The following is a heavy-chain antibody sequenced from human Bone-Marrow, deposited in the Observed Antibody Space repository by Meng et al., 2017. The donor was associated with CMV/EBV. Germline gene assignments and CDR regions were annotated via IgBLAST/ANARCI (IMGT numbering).Heavy chain of an antibody. Sequence: ASLKVSCEASGYTFTSYYMHWVRQAPGQGLEWMGIINPSGGSTSYAQKFQGRVTMTRDTSTSTVYMELSSLRSEDTAVYYCAAKSAVAGHYYYGMDVWAQGTTATVPS. J-gene: IGHJ6*02. CDR3: AAKSAVAGHYYYGMDV. V-gene: IGHV1-46*01. D-gene: IGHD6-19*01. CDR2: INPSGGST. CDR1: GYTFTSYY.